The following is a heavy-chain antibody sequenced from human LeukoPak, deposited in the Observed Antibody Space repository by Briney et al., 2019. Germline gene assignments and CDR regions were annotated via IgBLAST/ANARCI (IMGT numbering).Heavy chain of an antibody. V-gene: IGHV3-30*04. CDR2: ISYDGSNK. Sequence: GGSLRLSCAASGFTFSSYAMHWVRQAPGKGLEWVAVISYDGSNKYYADSVKGRFTISRDNSKNTLYLQMNSLRAEDTAVYYCARARTLCESQDYWGQGTLVTVSS. D-gene: IGHD3-10*02. CDR3: ARARTLCESQDY. CDR1: GFTFSSYA. J-gene: IGHJ4*02.